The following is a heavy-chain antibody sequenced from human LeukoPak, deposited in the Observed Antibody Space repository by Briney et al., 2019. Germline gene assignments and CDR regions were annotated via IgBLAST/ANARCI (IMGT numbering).Heavy chain of an antibody. J-gene: IGHJ5*02. CDR3: ARDRYCSSTSCYWFDP. CDR1: GYTFTSYG. CDR2: ISAYNGNT. Sequence: GASVKVSCKASGYTFTSYGISWVRQAPGQGLEWMGWISAYNGNTNYAQKLQGRVTMTTDTSTSTAYMELRSLRSDDTAVYYCARDRYCSSTSCYWFDPWGQGTLVTVSS. V-gene: IGHV1-18*01. D-gene: IGHD2-2*01.